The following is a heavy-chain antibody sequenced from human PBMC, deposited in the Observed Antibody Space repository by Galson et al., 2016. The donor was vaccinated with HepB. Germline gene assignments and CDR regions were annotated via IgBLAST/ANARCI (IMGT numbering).Heavy chain of an antibody. V-gene: IGHV6-1*01. J-gene: IGHJ6*02. CDR2: TYYRSKWYN. Sequence: CAIPGDSVSSHSAAWNWIRQSPSRGLEWLGRTYYRSKWYNDYAVSVKSRIIVNPDTSKNQFSLQLNSVTPEDTAVYYCVEQRKGAPYGMDVWGQGTTVTVSS. CDR1: GDSVSSHSAA. D-gene: IGHD1/OR15-1a*01. CDR3: VEQRKGAPYGMDV.